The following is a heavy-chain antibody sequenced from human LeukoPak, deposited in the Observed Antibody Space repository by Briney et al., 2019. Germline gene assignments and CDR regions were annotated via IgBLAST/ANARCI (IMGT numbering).Heavy chain of an antibody. J-gene: IGHJ6*03. CDR3: ARGWNPQETYYYYMDV. V-gene: IGHV1-18*01. D-gene: IGHD1-1*01. CDR1: GYTFTSYG. CDR2: ISAYNGNT. Sequence: ASVKVSCKASGYTFTSYGISWVRQAPGQGLEWMGWISAYNGNTNYAQKLQGRVTMTTDTSTSTAYMELRSLRSDDTAVYYCARGWNPQETYYYYMDVWGKGTTVTVSS.